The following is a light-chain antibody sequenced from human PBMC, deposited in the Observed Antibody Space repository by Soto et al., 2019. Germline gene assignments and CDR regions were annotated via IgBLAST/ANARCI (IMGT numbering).Light chain of an antibody. V-gene: IGKV3-11*01. Sequence: IVLTQSPATLSLSPGERSTLSGRASQSVSSYLAWYQQKPGQAPRLLIYDASNRATGIPARFSGSGSGTDFTLTISSLEPEDFAVYYCQQRSNWRMYTFGQGTKVDIK. CDR2: DAS. CDR1: QSVSSY. CDR3: QQRSNWRMYT. J-gene: IGKJ2*01.